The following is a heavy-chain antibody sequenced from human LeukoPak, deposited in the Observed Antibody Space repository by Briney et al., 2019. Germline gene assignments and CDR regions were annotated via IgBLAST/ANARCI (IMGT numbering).Heavy chain of an antibody. CDR1: GFTFSSYE. D-gene: IGHD6-13*01. V-gene: IGHV3-48*03. CDR2: ISSSSSTI. J-gene: IGHJ4*02. CDR3: VRLLAAAGNYYFDY. Sequence: GGSLRLSCAASGFTFSSYEMNWVRQAPGKGLEWVSYISSSSSTIYYADSVKGRFTISRDNAKNSLYLQMNSLRAEDTAVYYCVRLLAAAGNYYFDYWGQGTLVTVSS.